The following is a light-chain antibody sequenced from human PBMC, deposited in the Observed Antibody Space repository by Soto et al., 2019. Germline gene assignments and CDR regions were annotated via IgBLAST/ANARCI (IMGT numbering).Light chain of an antibody. CDR3: SSYTSSTTQMV. J-gene: IGLJ3*02. Sequence: SVLTQSASVSGSPGQAITISCTGTSSDVGGFNYVSWYQQHPGRAPKLMIYDVSTRPSGVSNRFSGSKSGNTASLTISGLQAEDEDDYYCSSYTSSTTQMVFGGGTKLTV. CDR1: SSDVGGFNY. V-gene: IGLV2-14*01. CDR2: DVS.